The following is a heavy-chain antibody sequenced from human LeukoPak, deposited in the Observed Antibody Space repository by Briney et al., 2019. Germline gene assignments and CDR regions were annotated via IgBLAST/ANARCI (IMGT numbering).Heavy chain of an antibody. Sequence: GGSLRLSCAASGFTFSSYGMHWVRQAPGKGLEWVSYISSSGSTIYYADSVKGRFTISRDNAKNSLYLQMNSLRAEDTAVYYCARPNYDFWSGYSPAFDYWGQGTLVTVSS. CDR1: GFTFSSYG. V-gene: IGHV3-48*04. CDR3: ARPNYDFWSGYSPAFDY. CDR2: ISSSGSTI. J-gene: IGHJ4*02. D-gene: IGHD3-3*01.